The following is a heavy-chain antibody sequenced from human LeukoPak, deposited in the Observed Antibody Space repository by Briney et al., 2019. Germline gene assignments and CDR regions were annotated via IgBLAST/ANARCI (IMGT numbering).Heavy chain of an antibody. Sequence: GRSLRLSCAASGFTVSSNYMSWVRQAPGKGLEWVSVIDSGGSTYYADSVKGRFTISRDNSKNTLYLQMNSLRAEDTAVYYCAKDDSSWMRVALDYWGQGTLVTVSS. CDR3: AKDDSSWMRVALDY. CDR1: GFTVSSNY. J-gene: IGHJ4*02. D-gene: IGHD6-13*01. V-gene: IGHV3-53*01. CDR2: IDSGGST.